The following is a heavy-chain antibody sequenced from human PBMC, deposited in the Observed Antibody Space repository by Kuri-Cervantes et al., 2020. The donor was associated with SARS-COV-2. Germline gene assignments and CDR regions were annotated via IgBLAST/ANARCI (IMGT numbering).Heavy chain of an antibody. D-gene: IGHD1-26*01. CDR2: ISGSGGST. CDR1: GFTFSSYA. J-gene: IGHJ4*02. V-gene: IGHV3-23*01. CDR3: TTDPASLGAYYFDY. Sequence: GESLKISCAASGFTFSSYAMSWVRQAPGKGLEWVSAISGSGGSTYYADSVKGRFTISRDNSKNTLYLQMNSLRAEDTAVYYCTTDPASLGAYYFDYWGQGTLVTVSS.